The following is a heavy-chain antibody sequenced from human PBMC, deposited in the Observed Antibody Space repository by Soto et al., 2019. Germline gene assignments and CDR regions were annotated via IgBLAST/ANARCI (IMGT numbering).Heavy chain of an antibody. V-gene: IGHV3-23*01. CDR3: AKGRSYYYYYGVDV. CDR1: GFTFSSFA. CDR2: IIDSGGST. J-gene: IGHJ6*04. Sequence: EALKISCSASGFTFSSFAMGWVRQAPGKGLEWVSDIIDSGGSTYYADSVKGRFTISRDNSKSTLYLQMNSLRAEDTALYYCAKGRSYYYYYGVDVWGKGTTVTASS.